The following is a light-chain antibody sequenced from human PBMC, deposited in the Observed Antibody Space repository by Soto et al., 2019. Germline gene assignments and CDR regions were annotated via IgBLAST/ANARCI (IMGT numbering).Light chain of an antibody. CDR1: QSFSDNQ. J-gene: IGKJ1*01. Sequence: EIVLTQSPGTLSLSPGERAVLSCRASQSFSDNQLAWYQHKAGQAPRLVIYGASSRAAGIPDRFSGSGSGTDFTLTISRLEPEDFAVYYCQHYGRSPRTFGQGTKVEVK. CDR2: GAS. CDR3: QHYGRSPRT. V-gene: IGKV3-20*01.